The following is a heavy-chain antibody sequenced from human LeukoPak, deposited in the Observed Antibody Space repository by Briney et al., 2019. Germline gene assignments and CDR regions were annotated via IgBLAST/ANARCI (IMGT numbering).Heavy chain of an antibody. CDR2: INPSGGST. V-gene: IGHV1-46*01. CDR3: ARGGRITMIVVVPTSFDY. CDR1: GYTFTSYY. D-gene: IGHD3-22*01. J-gene: IGHJ4*02. Sequence: ASVKVSCKASGYTFTSYYMHWVRQAPGQGLEWMGIINPSGGSTSYAQKFQGRVTMTRDTSTSTVYMELSSLRSEDTAAYYCARGGRITMIVVVPTSFDYWGQGTLVTVSS.